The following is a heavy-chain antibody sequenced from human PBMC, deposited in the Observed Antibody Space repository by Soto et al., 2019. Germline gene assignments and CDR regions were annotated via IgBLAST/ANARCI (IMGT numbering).Heavy chain of an antibody. CDR2: IKSKTDGGTT. J-gene: IGHJ5*02. V-gene: IGHV3-15*07. D-gene: IGHD3-22*01. Sequence: EVQLVESGGGLVKPGGSLRLSCAASGFTFSNAWMHWVRQAPGKGLEWVGRIKSKTDGGTTDYAAHVEGRFTISRDDSKDTVYLQMNSLKTEDTAVYYCTKDCPYDYDSSSHDRWGQRALVTVSS. CDR3: TKDCPYDYDSSSHDR. CDR1: GFTFSNAW.